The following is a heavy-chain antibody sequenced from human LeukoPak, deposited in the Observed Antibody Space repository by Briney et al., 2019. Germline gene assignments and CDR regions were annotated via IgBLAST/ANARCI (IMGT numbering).Heavy chain of an antibody. J-gene: IGHJ6*03. D-gene: IGHD2-15*01. CDR3: ASFYCSGGSCYQYFSHYYMDV. CDR1: GGSISSRSYY. CDR2: IYYSGST. Sequence: PSETLSLTCTVSGGSISSRSYYWGWIRQPPGKGLEWIGSIYYSGSTYYNPSLQSRVTISVDTSKNQFSLKLNSVTAADTAVYYCASFYCSGGSCYQYFSHYYMDVWGKGTTVTISS. V-gene: IGHV4-39*01.